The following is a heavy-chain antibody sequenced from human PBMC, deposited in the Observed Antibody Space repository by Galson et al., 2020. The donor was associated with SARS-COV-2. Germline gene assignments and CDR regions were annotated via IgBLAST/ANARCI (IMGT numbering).Heavy chain of an antibody. Sequence: SETLSLTCTVSGYSISSGYFWGWIRQPPGKGLEWIGSLYHSGSTYYNPSLKSRVTISVDTSKNQFSLTLSSVTAADTAVYYCAAYSVVVVAPTPLRADYWGQGTLVTVSS. CDR1: GYSISSGYF. CDR3: AAYSVVVVAPTPLRADY. V-gene: IGHV4-38-2*02. CDR2: LYHSGST. J-gene: IGHJ4*02. D-gene: IGHD2-15*01.